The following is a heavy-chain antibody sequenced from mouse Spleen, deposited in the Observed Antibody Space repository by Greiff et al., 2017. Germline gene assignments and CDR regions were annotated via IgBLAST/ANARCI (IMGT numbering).Heavy chain of an antibody. CDR3: ARGDYYGSSYYFDY. CDR1: GYSITSGYD. V-gene: IGHV3-1*01. Sequence: EVKLQESGPGMVKPSQSLSLTCTVTGYSITSGYDWHWIRHFPGNKLEWMGYISYSGSTNYNPSLKSRISITHDTSKNHFFLKLNSVTTEDTATYYCARGDYYGSSYYFDYWGQGTTLTVSS. CDR2: ISYSGST. J-gene: IGHJ2*01. D-gene: IGHD1-1*01.